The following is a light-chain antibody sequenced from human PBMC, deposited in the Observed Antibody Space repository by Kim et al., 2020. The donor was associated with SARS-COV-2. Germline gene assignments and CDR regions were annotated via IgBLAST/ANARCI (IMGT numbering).Light chain of an antibody. Sequence: NFMLTQPHSVSESPGKTVTISCTRSSGRIASNYVKWYQQRPGSSPTTVIYGDNQRPSGVPDRFSGSIDITSNSASLTISGLQTEDEAHYYFQSYDASFQVFGAGTKLTVL. CDR2: GDN. J-gene: IGLJ2*01. CDR3: QSYDASFQV. CDR1: SGRIASNY. V-gene: IGLV6-57*01.